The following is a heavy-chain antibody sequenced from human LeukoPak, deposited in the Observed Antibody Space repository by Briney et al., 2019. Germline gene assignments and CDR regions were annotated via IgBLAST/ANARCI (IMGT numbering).Heavy chain of an antibody. CDR2: INHSGST. D-gene: IGHD5-18*01. CDR3: AREVAGIQLFDY. Sequence: SETLSLTCAVYGGSFSGYYWSWIRQPPGKGLEWIGEINHSGSTNYNPSLKSRVTISVDTSKNQFALKLSSVTAADTAVYYCAREVAGIQLFDYWGQGTLVTVSS. CDR1: GGSFSGYY. J-gene: IGHJ4*02. V-gene: IGHV4-34*01.